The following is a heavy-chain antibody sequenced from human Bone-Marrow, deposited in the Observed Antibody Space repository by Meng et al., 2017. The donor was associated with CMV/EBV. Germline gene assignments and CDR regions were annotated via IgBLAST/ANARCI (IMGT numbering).Heavy chain of an antibody. D-gene: IGHD4-17*01. J-gene: IGHJ4*02. Sequence: ASVKVSCKASGYTFTGYYMHWVRQAPGKGLEWMGGFDPEDGETIYAQKFQGRVTMTEDTSTDTAYMELSSLRSEDTAVYYCATALTTVTTLFDYWGQGTLVTVSS. CDR1: GYTFTGYY. CDR2: FDPEDGET. V-gene: IGHV1-24*01. CDR3: ATALTTVTTLFDY.